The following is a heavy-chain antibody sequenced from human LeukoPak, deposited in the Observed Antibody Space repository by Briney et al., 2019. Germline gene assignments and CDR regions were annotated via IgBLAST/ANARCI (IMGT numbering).Heavy chain of an antibody. J-gene: IGHJ3*02. CDR2: ISSGGTI. CDR1: GFTVSINY. CDR3: ARVSSGSYGSFDI. Sequence: PGGSLSLSCAASGFTVSINYMSWVRQAPGKGLEWVSVISSGGTIYYADSVKGRFTISRDNSKNTLYLQMNNLRAEDTAVYYCARVSSGSYGSFDIWGQGTMVTVSS. V-gene: IGHV3-53*01. D-gene: IGHD1-26*01.